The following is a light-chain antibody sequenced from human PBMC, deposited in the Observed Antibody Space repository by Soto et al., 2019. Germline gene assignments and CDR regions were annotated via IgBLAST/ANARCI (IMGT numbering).Light chain of an antibody. V-gene: IGLV2-14*01. CDR1: SGDIGSYNR. J-gene: IGLJ1*01. CDR3: SSYTNINTRACV. CDR2: EFT. Sequence: QSALTQPASVSGSPGQSITISCTGTSGDIGSYNRVSWYQQHPGKAPKLRIYEFTDRPSGVSHRFSGSKSGNTASLTISGLQAEDEAEYYCSSYTNINTRACVFGTGTKLTVL.